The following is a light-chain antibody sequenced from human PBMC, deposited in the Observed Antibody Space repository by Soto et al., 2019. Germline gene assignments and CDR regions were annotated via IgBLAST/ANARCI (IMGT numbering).Light chain of an antibody. J-gene: IGLJ2*01. CDR1: TSDIGRFNY. Sequence: QSALTQPASVSGSPGQSITISCTGTTSDIGRFNYVPWYQHHPGKAPKLMIYDVSNRPSGLSNRFSGSKSGNTASLIISGLQAEDEADYYCASYTTSSTVVFGGGTKLTVL. CDR3: ASYTTSSTVV. V-gene: IGLV2-14*03. CDR2: DVS.